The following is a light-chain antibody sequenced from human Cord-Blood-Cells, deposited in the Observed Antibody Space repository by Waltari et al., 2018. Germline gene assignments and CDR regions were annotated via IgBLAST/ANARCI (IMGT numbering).Light chain of an antibody. J-gene: IGKJ1*01. CDR2: AAS. CDR3: QQSYSTPWT. CDR1: QSISSY. V-gene: IGKV1-39*01. Sequence: DIQMTQSPSSLSAPVGDRVTITCRASQSISSYLNWYQQKPGKAPKLLIYAASSLQSGVPSRFSGSGSATDFTLTISSLQPEDFATYSCQQSYSTPWTFGQGTKVEIK.